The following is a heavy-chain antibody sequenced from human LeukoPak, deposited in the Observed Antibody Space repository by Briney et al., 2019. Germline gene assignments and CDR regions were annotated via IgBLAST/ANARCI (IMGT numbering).Heavy chain of an antibody. Sequence: GGSLRLSCAASGFSFSTYWMSWVRQAPGQGLEWVANIEQDGTENNYVDSVRGRFTISRDNAKNSLYLQMSSLRAADTAIYYCTRVGYIDEGIDYWGQGTLVTVSS. CDR1: GFSFSTYW. D-gene: IGHD5-24*01. CDR2: IEQDGTEN. CDR3: TRVGYIDEGIDY. V-gene: IGHV3-7*04. J-gene: IGHJ4*02.